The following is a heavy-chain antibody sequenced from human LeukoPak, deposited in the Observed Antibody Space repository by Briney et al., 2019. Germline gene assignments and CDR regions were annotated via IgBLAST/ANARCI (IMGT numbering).Heavy chain of an antibody. CDR3: ATVAGTTWDENWFDP. V-gene: IGHV1-24*01. J-gene: IGHJ5*02. D-gene: IGHD1-7*01. CDR1: GHSLTALS. CDR2: IDPEDGET. Sequence: ASVKVFCKVSGHSLTALSMHWVRQAPGKGLEWMGGIDPEDGETISAQKFRGRVTMTEDTSTDTAYMELSSLRSEDTAVYYCATVAGTTWDENWFDPWGQGTLVTVSS.